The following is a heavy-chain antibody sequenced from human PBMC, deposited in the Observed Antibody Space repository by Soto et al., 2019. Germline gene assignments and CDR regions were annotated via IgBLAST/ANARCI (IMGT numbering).Heavy chain of an antibody. D-gene: IGHD3-10*01. V-gene: IGHV3-74*01. J-gene: IGHJ4*02. Sequence: EVQLVESGGGLVQSGGSLRLSCAASGFTFSSYWMHWVRQAPGKGLVWVSRIKGDGISTNYADSVKGRFTISRDNAKDTVFLQMNGLRADVTAVYYCARGGMGNYYNDYWGQGTLVTVSS. CDR2: IKGDGIST. CDR3: ARGGMGNYYNDY. CDR1: GFTFSSYW.